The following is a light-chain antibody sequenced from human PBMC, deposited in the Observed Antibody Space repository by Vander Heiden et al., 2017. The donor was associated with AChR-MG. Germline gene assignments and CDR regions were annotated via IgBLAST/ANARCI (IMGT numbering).Light chain of an antibody. CDR1: QGISSY. V-gene: IGKV1-9*01. CDR3: QQLNS. Sequence: DIQFTQSPSFLSASVGDRVTITCRASQGISSYLAWYQQKPGKAPKLLIYAASTLQSGVPSRFSGSGSGTEFTLTISSLQPEDFATYYCQQLNSFGPGTKVDIK. CDR2: AAS. J-gene: IGKJ3*01.